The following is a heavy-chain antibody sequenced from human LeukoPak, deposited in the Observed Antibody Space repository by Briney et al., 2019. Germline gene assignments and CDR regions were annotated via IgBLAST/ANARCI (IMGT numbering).Heavy chain of an antibody. CDR1: GYIFTSYW. CDR2: IYPGDSDT. Sequence: GESLKISCKASGYIFTSYWIVWVRQMPGEGLEWMGVIYPGDSDTRYSPSFQGQVTISADKSISTAYLQWSSLKASDTAMYYCARRLVRGVIDYWGQGTLVTVSS. J-gene: IGHJ4*02. CDR3: ARRLVRGVIDY. V-gene: IGHV5-51*01. D-gene: IGHD3-10*01.